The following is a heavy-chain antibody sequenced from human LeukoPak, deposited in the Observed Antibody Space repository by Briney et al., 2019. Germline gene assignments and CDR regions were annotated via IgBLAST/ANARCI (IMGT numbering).Heavy chain of an antibody. V-gene: IGHV3-23*01. CDR2: ISGSGGST. J-gene: IGHJ6*03. CDR3: AKEFNSMNYYYMDV. CDR1: GFTFSSYA. D-gene: IGHD4-11*01. Sequence: GGTLRLSCAASGFTFSSYAMSWVRQAPGKGLEWVSAISGSGGSTYYADSVKGRFIISRDNSKNTLYLQMNSLRAEDTAVYYCAKEFNSMNYYYMDVWGKGTTVTVSS.